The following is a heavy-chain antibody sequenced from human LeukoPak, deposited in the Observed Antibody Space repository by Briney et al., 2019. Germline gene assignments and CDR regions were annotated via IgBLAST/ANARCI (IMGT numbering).Heavy chain of an antibody. CDR1: GGSISSSNNY. Sequence: SETLSLTCTVSGGSISSSNNYWAWIRQPPGKGLEWIGNIYSTGSTYYNPPLKSRVTISIDTSENQFSLKLSSVTAADTAVYYCARQLYGSDYWGQGTLVTVSS. J-gene: IGHJ4*02. D-gene: IGHD4-17*01. CDR3: ARQLYGSDY. V-gene: IGHV4-39*01. CDR2: IYSTGST.